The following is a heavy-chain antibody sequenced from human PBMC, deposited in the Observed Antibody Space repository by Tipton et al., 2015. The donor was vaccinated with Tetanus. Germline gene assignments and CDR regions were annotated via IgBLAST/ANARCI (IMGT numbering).Heavy chain of an antibody. V-gene: IGHV5-10-1*01. CDR2: IDPTESHV. Sequence: QLVQSGAEVKKSGESLTISCKGSGYGFTKYWINWARQMPGKGLEWVGKIDPTESHVTYSPSFRGHVTISADKSISSVFLQWASLKASDSAVYFCQAYGSGPWGRGALVTVSS. CDR1: GYGFTKYW. D-gene: IGHD3-10*01. J-gene: IGHJ4*02. CDR3: QAYGSGP.